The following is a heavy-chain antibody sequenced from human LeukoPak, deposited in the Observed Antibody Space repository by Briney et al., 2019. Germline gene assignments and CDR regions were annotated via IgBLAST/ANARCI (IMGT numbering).Heavy chain of an antibody. J-gene: IGHJ4*02. D-gene: IGHD2-15*01. V-gene: IGHV4-59*01. CDR3: ARENPYCSGGSCYGRLFDY. CDR1: GFTFSSYA. CDR2: IYYSGST. Sequence: GSLRLSCAASGFTFSSYAMSWIRQPPGKGLEWIGYIYYSGSTNYNPSLKSRVTISVDTSKNQFSLKLSSVTAADTAVYYCARENPYCSGGSCYGRLFDYWGQGTLVTVSS.